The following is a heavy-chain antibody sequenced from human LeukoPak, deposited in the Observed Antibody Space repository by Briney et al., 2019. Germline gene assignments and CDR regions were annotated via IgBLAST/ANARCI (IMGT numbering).Heavy chain of an antibody. D-gene: IGHD3-22*01. CDR3: XXPFYXYDSSGYLDAFDI. J-gene: IGHJ3*02. CDR2: IYPGDSDT. V-gene: IGHV5-51*01. Sequence: GESLKISCKGSGYSFTSYWIGWVRQMPGKGLEWMGIIYPGDSDTRYSPSFQGQVTISADKSISTAYLQWSSLKASDTAMYYCXXPFYXYDSSGYLDAFDIWGQGAMVTASS. CDR1: GYSFTSYW.